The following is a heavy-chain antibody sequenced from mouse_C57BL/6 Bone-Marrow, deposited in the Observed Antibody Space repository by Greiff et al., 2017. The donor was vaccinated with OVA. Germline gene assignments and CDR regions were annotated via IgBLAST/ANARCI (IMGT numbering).Heavy chain of an antibody. Sequence: QVQLKQPGAELVRPGTSVKLSCKASGYTFTSYWMHWVKQRPGQGLEWIGVIDPSDSYTNYNQKFKGKATLTVDTSSSTAYMQLSSLTSEDSAVYYCARRGAPRFDVWDTGTTVTVSS. D-gene: IGHD1-3*01. CDR1: GYTFTSYW. J-gene: IGHJ1*03. CDR3: ARRGAPRFDV. V-gene: IGHV1-59*01. CDR2: IDPSDSYT.